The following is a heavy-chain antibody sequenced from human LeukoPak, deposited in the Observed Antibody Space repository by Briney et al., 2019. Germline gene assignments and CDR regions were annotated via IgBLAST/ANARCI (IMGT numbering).Heavy chain of an antibody. D-gene: IGHD3-10*01. CDR2: IGDSGATT. CDR1: GFTLSSYA. Sequence: PGGSLRLSCAASGFTLSSYAMTWVRQAPGKGLEWVSDIGDSGATTYYADSVKGRFTISRDNSKNTLYLQMSSLRAEDTAVYFCASFHYCGSGAYYLSYWGQGTLVTVSS. V-gene: IGHV3-23*01. CDR3: ASFHYCGSGAYYLSY. J-gene: IGHJ4*02.